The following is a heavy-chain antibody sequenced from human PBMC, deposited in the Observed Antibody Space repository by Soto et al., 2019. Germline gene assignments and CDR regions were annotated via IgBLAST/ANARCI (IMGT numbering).Heavy chain of an antibody. CDR1: GGSISSSSYY. Sequence: QLQLQESGPGLVKPSETLSLTYTVSGGSISSSSYYWGWIRQPPGKGLEWIGSIYYSGSTYYNPSLKSRVTISVDTSKNQFSLKLSSVTAADTAVYYCARRGRRGSGWIDYWGQGTLVTVSS. V-gene: IGHV4-39*01. CDR2: IYYSGST. CDR3: ARRGRRGSGWIDY. D-gene: IGHD6-19*01. J-gene: IGHJ4*02.